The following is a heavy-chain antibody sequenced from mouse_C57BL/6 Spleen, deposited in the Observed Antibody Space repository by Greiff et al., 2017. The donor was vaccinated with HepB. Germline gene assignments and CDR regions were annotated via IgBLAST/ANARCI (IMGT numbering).Heavy chain of an antibody. CDR3: ATDGYYGYFDV. V-gene: IGHV3-6*01. Sequence: EVQLQQSGPGLVKPSQSLSLTCSVTGYSITSGYYWNWIRQFPGNKLEWMGYISYDGSNNYNPSLKNRISITRDTSKNQFFLKLNSVTTEDTATYYCATDGYYGYFDVWGTGTTVTVSS. CDR2: ISYDGSN. CDR1: GYSITSGYY. J-gene: IGHJ1*03. D-gene: IGHD2-3*01.